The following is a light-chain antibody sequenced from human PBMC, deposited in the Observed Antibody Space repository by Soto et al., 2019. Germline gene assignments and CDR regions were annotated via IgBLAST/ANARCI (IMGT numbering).Light chain of an antibody. Sequence: EIVMTQSPATLSVSPGERATLPCRASQSVFSSLAWYQQKPGQAPRLLIYGAATRATGIPARFSGSGSGTEFTLTISSLQSEDFAVYYCQQYHNWPAFGQGTKVEIK. CDR3: QQYHNWPA. CDR1: QSVFSS. J-gene: IGKJ1*01. CDR2: GAA. V-gene: IGKV3-15*01.